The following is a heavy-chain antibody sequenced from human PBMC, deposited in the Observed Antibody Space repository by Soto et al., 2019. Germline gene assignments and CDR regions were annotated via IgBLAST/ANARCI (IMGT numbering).Heavy chain of an antibody. CDR3: AREGFDHRPDY. CDR1: GDSISSPNW. Sequence: SETLSLTCAVSGDSISSPNWWSWYRQPPGKGLELIGEMFASGSSNYNPSLNGRVTISLDTSKNHFSLKLTSLAAADTAIYYCAREGFDHRPDYWGQGIPVTVS. V-gene: IGHV4-4*02. CDR2: MFASGSS. J-gene: IGHJ4*02.